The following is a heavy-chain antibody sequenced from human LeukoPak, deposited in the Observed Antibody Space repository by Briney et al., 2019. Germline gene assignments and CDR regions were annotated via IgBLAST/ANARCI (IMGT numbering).Heavy chain of an antibody. Sequence: SETLSLTCTVSGGSISYFYWSWIRQSPGKGLQWIGYVHNSGSINYNPSFASRLSISLDTSKQQFSLRLSSATAADTAVYYCAREQLHSGRFDYWGQGILVTVSS. CDR1: GGSISYFY. D-gene: IGHD1-26*01. CDR3: AREQLHSGRFDY. CDR2: VHNSGSI. J-gene: IGHJ4*02. V-gene: IGHV4-59*01.